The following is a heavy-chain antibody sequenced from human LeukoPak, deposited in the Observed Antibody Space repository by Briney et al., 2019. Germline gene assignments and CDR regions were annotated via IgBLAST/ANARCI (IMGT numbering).Heavy chain of an antibody. D-gene: IGHD3-10*01. CDR3: ARDSGTTGEVKFDP. CDR2: ISGSGTI. CDR1: GGSINSY. Sequence: SETLSLTCTVSGGSINSYWSWIRQPAGKGLEWIGRISGSGTITYNPALQSRLSISIDTSKNQFSLKLMSVTAADAAVYYCARDSGTTGEVKFDPWGQGTLVTVSS. J-gene: IGHJ5*02. V-gene: IGHV4-4*07.